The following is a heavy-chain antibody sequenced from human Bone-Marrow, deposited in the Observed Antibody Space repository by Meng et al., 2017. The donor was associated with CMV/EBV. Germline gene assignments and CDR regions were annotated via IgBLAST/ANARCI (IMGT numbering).Heavy chain of an antibody. Sequence: GESLKISCAASGFTFSDYYMSWIRQAPGKGLEWVSYISSSGSTIYYADSVKGRFTISRDNAKNSLYLQMNSLRAEDTAVYYCARDGTSSKKGIRFDYWGQGTRVTVSS. CDR2: ISSSGSTI. J-gene: IGHJ4*02. D-gene: IGHD4-23*01. V-gene: IGHV3-11*01. CDR1: GFTFSDYY. CDR3: ARDGTSSKKGIRFDY.